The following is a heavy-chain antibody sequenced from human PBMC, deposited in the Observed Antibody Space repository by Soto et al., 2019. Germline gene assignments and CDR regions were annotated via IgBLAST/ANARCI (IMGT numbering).Heavy chain of an antibody. J-gene: IGHJ4*02. CDR1: GFTFSSYA. V-gene: IGHV3-30-3*01. Sequence: PGGSLRLSCAASGFTFSSYAMHWVRQAPGKGLEWVAVISYDGSNKYYADSVKGRFTISRDNSKNTLYLQMNSLRAEDTAVYYCAKDREWLVPHYFDYWGQGTLVTVSS. D-gene: IGHD6-19*01. CDR3: AKDREWLVPHYFDY. CDR2: ISYDGSNK.